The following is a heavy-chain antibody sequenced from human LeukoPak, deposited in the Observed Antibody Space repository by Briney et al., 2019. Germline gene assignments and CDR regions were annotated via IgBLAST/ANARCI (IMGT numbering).Heavy chain of an antibody. Sequence: SETLSLTCAVYGGSFSGYYWSWIRQPPGKGLEWIGEINHSGSTNYNPSLKSRVTISVDTSKNQFSLKLSSVTAADTAVYYCARERGIAARPGPPVPPKNYYYYYMDVWGKGTTVTISS. CDR2: INHSGST. J-gene: IGHJ6*03. D-gene: IGHD6-6*01. V-gene: IGHV4-34*01. CDR1: GGSFSGYY. CDR3: ARERGIAARPGPPVPPKNYYYYYMDV.